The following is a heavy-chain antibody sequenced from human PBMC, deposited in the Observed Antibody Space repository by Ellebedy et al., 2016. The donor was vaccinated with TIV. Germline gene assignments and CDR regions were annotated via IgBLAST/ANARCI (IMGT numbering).Heavy chain of an antibody. Sequence: ASVKVSCKASGGTFSSYAISWVRQAPGQGLEWMGRIIPILGIANYAQKFQGRVTITADKSTSTAYMELSSLRSEDTAVYYCARDQAFGSTSYYYYYGMDVWGQGTTVTVSS. CDR3: ARDQAFGSTSYYYYYGMDV. V-gene: IGHV1-69*04. CDR2: IIPILGIA. CDR1: GGTFSSYA. J-gene: IGHJ6*02. D-gene: IGHD2-2*01.